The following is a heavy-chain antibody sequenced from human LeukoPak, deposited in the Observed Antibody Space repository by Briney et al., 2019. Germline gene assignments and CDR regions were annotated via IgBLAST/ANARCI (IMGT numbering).Heavy chain of an antibody. CDR2: ISGVGGST. CDR1: GFTFSSYA. CDR3: ASGGGTTPFDY. V-gene: IGHV3-23*01. J-gene: IGHJ4*02. D-gene: IGHD4-11*01. Sequence: GGSLRRSCAASGFTFSSYAMSWVRQAPGEGLEWVSAISGVGGSTYYADSVKGQFTISRDNSKNTLYLQMNTLRAEDTAVYYCASGGGTTPFDYWGQGALVTVSS.